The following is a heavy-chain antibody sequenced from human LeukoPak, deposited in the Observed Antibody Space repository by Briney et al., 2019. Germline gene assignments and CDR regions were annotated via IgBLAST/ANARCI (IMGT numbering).Heavy chain of an antibody. CDR2: INGNGGST. V-gene: IGHV3-43*02. D-gene: IGHD3-10*01. CDR1: GFNFDEYP. J-gene: IGHJ4*02. CDR3: AKFCGSGTYYNNYFDY. Sequence: GGSLRLSCAASGFNFDEYPMHWVRQAPGKGLEWVAAINGNGGSTDYADSVKGRCTISRDNNKNSLFLQMNSLRTEDTALYYCAKFCGSGTYYNNYFDYWGQGTLVTVSS.